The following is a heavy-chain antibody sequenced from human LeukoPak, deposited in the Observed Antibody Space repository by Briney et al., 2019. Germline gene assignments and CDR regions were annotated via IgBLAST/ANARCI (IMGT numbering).Heavy chain of an antibody. CDR1: GGSISSYY. J-gene: IGHJ4*02. V-gene: IGHV4-59*01. Sequence: KPSETLSLTCTVSGGSISSYYWSWIRQPPGKGLEWIGYIYYSGSTNYNPSLKSRVTISVDTSKNQFSLKLSSVTAADTAVYYCAGDIGIVTDYWGQGTLVTVSS. CDR2: IYYSGST. CDR3: AGDIGIVTDY. D-gene: IGHD2/OR15-2a*01.